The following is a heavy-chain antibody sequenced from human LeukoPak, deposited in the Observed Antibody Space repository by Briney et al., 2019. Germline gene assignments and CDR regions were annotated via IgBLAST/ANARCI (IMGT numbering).Heavy chain of an antibody. CDR1: GGSISSGDYY. J-gene: IGHJ4*02. CDR2: IYYSGST. CDR3: ARQKGIRGYCSSTSCWYYFDY. D-gene: IGHD2-2*01. V-gene: IGHV4-30-4*01. Sequence: SGTLSLTCTVSGGSISSGDYYWSRIRQPPGKGLEWIGYIYYSGSTYYNPSLKSRVTISVDTSKNQFSLKLSSVTAADTAVYYCARQKGIRGYCSSTSCWYYFDYWGQGTLVTVSS.